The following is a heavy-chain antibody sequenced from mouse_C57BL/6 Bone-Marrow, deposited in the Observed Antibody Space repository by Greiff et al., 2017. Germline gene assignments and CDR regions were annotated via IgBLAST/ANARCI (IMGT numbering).Heavy chain of an antibody. CDR3: AKRVLLQGY. D-gene: IGHD1-1*01. CDR1: GYTFTDYN. J-gene: IGHJ2*01. Sequence: VHVKQSGPELVKPGASVKMSCKASGYTFTDYNMHWVKQSHGKSLEWIGYINPNNGGTSYNQKFKGKATLTVNKSSSTAYMELRSLTSEDSAVYYCAKRVLLQGYWGQGTTLTVSS. V-gene: IGHV1-22*01. CDR2: INPNNGGT.